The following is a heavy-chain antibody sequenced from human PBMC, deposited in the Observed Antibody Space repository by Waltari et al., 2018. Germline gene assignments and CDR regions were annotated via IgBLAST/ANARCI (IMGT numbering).Heavy chain of an antibody. CDR2: INPRSGDT. V-gene: IGHV1-2*02. D-gene: IGHD7-27*01. CDR3: ARDGLGPFDF. J-gene: IGHJ4*02. Sequence: QVQLVQSGAEVKKPGASVRVTCKVSGVSFTGDSIHWVRQARGQGLQWMGWINPRSGDTNYAPKFEGRLTLTRDTSISTAYLELSRLTSDDTALYFCARDGLGPFDFWGQGTLVTVSS. CDR1: GVSFTGDS.